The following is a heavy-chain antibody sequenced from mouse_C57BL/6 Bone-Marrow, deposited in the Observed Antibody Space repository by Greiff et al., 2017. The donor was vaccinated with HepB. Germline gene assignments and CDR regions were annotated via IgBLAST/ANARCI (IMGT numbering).Heavy chain of an antibody. CDR3: APLYYYGSRGAMDY. CDR1: EYEFPSHD. J-gene: IGHJ4*01. D-gene: IGHD1-1*01. CDR2: INSDGGST. Sequence: EVQRVESGGGLVQPGESLKLSCESNEYEFPSHDMSWVRKTPEKRLELVAAINSDGGSTYYPDTMERRFIISRDNTKKTLYLQMSSLRSEDTALYYCAPLYYYGSRGAMDYWGQGTSVTVSS. V-gene: IGHV5-2*01.